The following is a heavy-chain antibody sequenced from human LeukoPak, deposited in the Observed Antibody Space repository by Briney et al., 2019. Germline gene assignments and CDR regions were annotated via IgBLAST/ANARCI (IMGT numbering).Heavy chain of an antibody. CDR3: ARGAPSLGELLDY. CDR2: INHSGST. J-gene: IGHJ4*02. CDR1: GGSFSGYY. V-gene: IGHV4-34*01. D-gene: IGHD3-16*01. Sequence: PSETLSLTCAVYGGSFSGYYWSWIRQPPGKGLEWIGEINHSGSTNYNPSLKSRATISVDTSKNQFSLKLSSVTAADTAVYYCARGAPSLGELLDYWGQGTLVTVSS.